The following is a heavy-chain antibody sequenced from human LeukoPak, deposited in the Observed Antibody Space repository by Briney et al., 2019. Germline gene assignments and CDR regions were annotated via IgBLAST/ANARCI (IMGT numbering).Heavy chain of an antibody. CDR2: IKQDGSEK. CDR1: GFTIRSYW. V-gene: IGHV3-7*01. Sequence: PGGSLRLSCAASGFTIRSYWMSWVRQAPGKGLEWVANIKQDGSEKYYVDSVKGRFTISRDNAKNSLYLQMNSLRAEDTAVYYCARWVWFGEFPLWGQGTLVTVSS. D-gene: IGHD3-10*01. J-gene: IGHJ4*02. CDR3: ARWVWFGEFPL.